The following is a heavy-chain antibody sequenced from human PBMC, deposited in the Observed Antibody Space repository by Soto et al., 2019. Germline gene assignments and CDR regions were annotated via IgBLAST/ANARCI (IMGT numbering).Heavy chain of an antibody. CDR1: GFTFSNHA. V-gene: IGHV3-23*01. CDR2: ISDSGST. D-gene: IGHD2-2*01. Sequence: EVQLLESGGALVQPGGSLRPSCAASGFTFSNHAINWVRQAPGRGLEWVSIISDSGSTYYADSVKGRFTISRDNSKNTLYLQMNSLRAEDTAVYYCARDPGGHYCTSTSCLYFFDHWGQGTLVIASS. J-gene: IGHJ4*02. CDR3: ARDPGGHYCTSTSCLYFFDH.